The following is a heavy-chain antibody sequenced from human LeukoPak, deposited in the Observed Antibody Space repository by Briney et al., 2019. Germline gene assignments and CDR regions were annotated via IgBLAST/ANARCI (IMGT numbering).Heavy chain of an antibody. V-gene: IGHV4-39*07. J-gene: IGHJ4*02. CDR1: GGSISSSSYY. Sequence: PSETLSLTCTVSGGSISSSSYYWGWIRQPPGKGLEWIGSIYYSGSTYYNPSLKSRVTISVDTSKNQFSLKLSSVTAADTAVYYCARVSPQSYYYDSSGYYRHYFDYWGQRTLVTVSS. CDR2: IYYSGST. CDR3: ARVSPQSYYYDSSGYYRHYFDY. D-gene: IGHD3-22*01.